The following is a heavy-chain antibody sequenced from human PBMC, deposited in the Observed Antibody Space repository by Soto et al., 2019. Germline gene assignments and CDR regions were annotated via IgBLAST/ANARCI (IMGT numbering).Heavy chain of an antibody. CDR3: ARRRYICSGGSCYSDSFDP. D-gene: IGHD2-15*01. CDR2: IYYSGST. CDR1: GGSISSYY. J-gene: IGHJ5*02. Sequence: SETLSLTCTVSGGSISSYYWSWIRQPPGKGLEWIGYIYYSGSTNYNPSLKSRVTISVDTSKNQFSLKLSSVTAADTAVYYCARRRYICSGGSCYSDSFDPWGQGTLVTVSS. V-gene: IGHV4-59*08.